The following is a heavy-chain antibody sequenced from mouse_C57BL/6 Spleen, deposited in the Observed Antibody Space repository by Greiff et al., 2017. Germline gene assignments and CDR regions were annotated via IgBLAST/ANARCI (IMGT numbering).Heavy chain of an antibody. CDR1: GYTFTSYG. CDR2: IYPRSGNT. J-gene: IGHJ3*01. Sequence: QVQLQQSGAELARPGASVKLSCKASGYTFTSYGISWVKQRTGQGLEWIGEIYPRSGNTYYNEKFKGKATLTADKSSSTAYMELRSLTSKDSAVYFCARERAYYGSSYRFAYWGQGTLVTVSA. CDR3: ARERAYYGSSYRFAY. V-gene: IGHV1-81*01. D-gene: IGHD1-1*01.